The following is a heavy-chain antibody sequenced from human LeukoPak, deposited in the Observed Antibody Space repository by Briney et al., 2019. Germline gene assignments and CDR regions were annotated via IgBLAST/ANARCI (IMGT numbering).Heavy chain of an antibody. J-gene: IGHJ5*02. V-gene: IGHV3-30*04. Sequence: GGSLRLSCAASGFTFSSYAMHWVRQAPGKGLEWVAVISYDGSNKYYADSVKGRFTISRDNSKNTLYLQMNSLRAEDTAVYYCAKEIFAWGQGTLVTVSS. CDR2: ISYDGSNK. D-gene: IGHD2/OR15-2a*01. CDR1: GFTFSSYA. CDR3: AKEIFA.